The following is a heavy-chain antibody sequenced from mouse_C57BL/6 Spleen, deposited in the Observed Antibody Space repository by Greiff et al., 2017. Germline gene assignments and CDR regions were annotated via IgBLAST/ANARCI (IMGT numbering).Heavy chain of an antibody. D-gene: IGHD1-3*01. CDR1: GFTFSDYY. CDR2: INYDGSST. CDR3: ARVARYFDV. J-gene: IGHJ1*03. Sequence: EVQRVESEGGLVQPGSSMKLSCTASGFTFSDYYMAWVRQVPEKGLEWVANINYDGSSTYYLDSLKSRFIISRDNAKNILYLQMSSLKSEDTATYYCARVARYFDVWGTGTTVTVSS. V-gene: IGHV5-16*01.